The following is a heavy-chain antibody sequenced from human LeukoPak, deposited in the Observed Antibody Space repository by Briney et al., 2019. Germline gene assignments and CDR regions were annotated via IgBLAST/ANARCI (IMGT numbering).Heavy chain of an antibody. D-gene: IGHD1-26*01. Sequence: GGSLRLSCAASGFTFSSYSIHWVRQAPGKGLEWVADISHDGGDKNYADSVKGRFTIARDNSKNTLYLQMNSLRAEDSALYYCARGQIVGADARVDYWGQGTLVTVSS. CDR3: ARGQIVGADARVDY. CDR2: ISHDGGDK. CDR1: GFTFSSYS. J-gene: IGHJ4*02. V-gene: IGHV3-30-3*01.